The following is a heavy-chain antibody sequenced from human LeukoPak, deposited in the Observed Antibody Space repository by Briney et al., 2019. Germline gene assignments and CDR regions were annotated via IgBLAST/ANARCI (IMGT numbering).Heavy chain of an antibody. CDR2: IYTSGST. CDR1: GGSISSYY. Sequence: PSETLSLTCTVSGGSISSYYWGWIRRPAGKGLEWIGRIYTSGSTNYNPSLKSRVTMSVDTSKNQFSLKLSSVTAADTAVYYCARMYIGAAAGHLDYWGQGTLVTVSS. V-gene: IGHV4-4*07. CDR3: ARMYIGAAAGHLDY. D-gene: IGHD6-13*01. J-gene: IGHJ4*02.